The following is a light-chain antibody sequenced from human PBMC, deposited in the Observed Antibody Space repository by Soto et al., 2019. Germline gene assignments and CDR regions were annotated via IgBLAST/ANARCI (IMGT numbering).Light chain of an antibody. CDR3: QLTYDNPRT. CDR1: QKIDTY. Sequence: DIQGTQSPSSLSASVGDRITITCLTSQKIDTYLNWYQQNPGKAPKLLNSAASRLKSGVPSRFSGSGSGTDFTLTITRLQAEDFATYYCQLTYDNPRTFGQGTKV. CDR2: AAS. J-gene: IGKJ1*01. V-gene: IGKV1-39*01.